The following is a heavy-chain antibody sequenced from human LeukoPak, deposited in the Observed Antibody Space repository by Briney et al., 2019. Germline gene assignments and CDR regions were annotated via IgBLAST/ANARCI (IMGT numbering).Heavy chain of an antibody. Sequence: PGGSLRLSCVTSGFNFSHYGMHWVRRAPGKGLEWVADISYDEKNKFYADSVKGRFTISRDNAKNTLFLQMNSLRSEDTALYYCAKDGEEAADFDHWGQGTLVIVSS. V-gene: IGHV3-30*18. J-gene: IGHJ4*02. CDR2: ISYDEKNK. D-gene: IGHD6-13*01. CDR3: AKDGEEAADFDH. CDR1: GFNFSHYG.